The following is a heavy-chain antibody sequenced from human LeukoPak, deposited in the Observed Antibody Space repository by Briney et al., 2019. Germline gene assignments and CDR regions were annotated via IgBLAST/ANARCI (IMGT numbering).Heavy chain of an antibody. D-gene: IGHD6-6*01. CDR1: GFTFSSYW. CDR2: MKEDGSEK. J-gene: IGHJ4*02. CDR3: ARYTRSSGGDY. V-gene: IGHV3-7*01. Sequence: GWSLRLSCVASGFTFSSYWMSWLRQAPGKGLEWVANMKEDGSEKYYVDSVKGRFTVSRDNAKNSMYLQMNSLRAEDTAVYYCARYTRSSGGDYWGQGTLVTVSS.